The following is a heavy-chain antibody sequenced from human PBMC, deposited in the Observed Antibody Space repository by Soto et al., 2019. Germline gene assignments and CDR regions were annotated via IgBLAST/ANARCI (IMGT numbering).Heavy chain of an antibody. Sequence: EVQLVESGGGMVQPGGSLRVSCAASGFTLSSYSMHWVRQAPGKGLEWVSYISGSGGTIYYADSVKGRFTISRDNAKNSLSVQMNSLRDEDTAVYFCARETGLRSSGWSYYFDFWSQGTRVTVSS. CDR1: GFTLSSYS. V-gene: IGHV3-48*02. J-gene: IGHJ4*02. CDR3: ARETGLRSSGWSYYFDF. CDR2: ISGSGGTI. D-gene: IGHD6-19*01.